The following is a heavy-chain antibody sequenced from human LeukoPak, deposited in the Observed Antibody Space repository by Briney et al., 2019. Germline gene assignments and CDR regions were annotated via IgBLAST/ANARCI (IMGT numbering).Heavy chain of an antibody. D-gene: IGHD1-26*01. CDR2: IYNSGST. V-gene: IGHV4-59*01. J-gene: IGHJ4*02. CDR1: GGSISSYF. Sequence: SETLSLTCTVSGGSISSYFCSWIRQPPGKGLEWIGYIYNSGSTKYNPSLKSRVIISVDTSKNQFSLKLSSVTAADTAVYYCARHHYSGTFCYCDYWGQGTLVTVSS. CDR3: ARHHYSGTFCYCDY.